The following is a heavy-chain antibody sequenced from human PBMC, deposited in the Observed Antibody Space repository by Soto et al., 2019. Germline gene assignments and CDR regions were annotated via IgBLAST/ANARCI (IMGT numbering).Heavy chain of an antibody. V-gene: IGHV3-64*02. Sequence: SLRLSCAASGFTFSSYAMHWVRQAPGKGLEYVSAISSNGGSTYYADSVKGRFTISRDNSKNTLYLQMNSLRAEDTAVYNCAKEPVGPDWYFDLWGRGTLVTVSS. CDR2: ISSNGGST. J-gene: IGHJ2*01. CDR3: AKEPVGPDWYFDL. CDR1: GFTFSSYA.